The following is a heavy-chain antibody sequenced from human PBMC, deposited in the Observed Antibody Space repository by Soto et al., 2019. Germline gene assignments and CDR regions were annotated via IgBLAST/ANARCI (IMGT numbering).Heavy chain of an antibody. J-gene: IGHJ4*02. D-gene: IGHD3-22*01. V-gene: IGHV3-30*18. CDR1: GFTFTDYG. CDR3: AKDTYYHDSSGYYGFDD. CDR2: ISYDGSNK. Sequence: GALRLSCADSGFTFTDYGMHWVRQAPGKGLEWVAVISYDGSNKNYADSVKGRFTISRDNSKNTLYLQMNSLRAEDTAVYYCAKDTYYHDSSGYYGFDDWGQGTLVTVSS.